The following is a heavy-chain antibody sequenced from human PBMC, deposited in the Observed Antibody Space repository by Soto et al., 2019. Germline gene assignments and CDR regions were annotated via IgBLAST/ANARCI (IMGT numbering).Heavy chain of an antibody. CDR3: AKRGSQWVVPAAMREYYYYYYMDV. CDR2: ISGSGGST. Sequence: GGSMRLSCAASGFTFSSYATSWVRQDPGKGLEWVSAISGSGGSTYYADSVKGRFTISRDNSKNTLYLQMNSLRAEDTAVYYCAKRGSQWVVPAAMREYYYYYYMDVWGKGTTVTSP. J-gene: IGHJ6*03. D-gene: IGHD2-2*01. V-gene: IGHV3-23*01. CDR1: GFTFSSYA.